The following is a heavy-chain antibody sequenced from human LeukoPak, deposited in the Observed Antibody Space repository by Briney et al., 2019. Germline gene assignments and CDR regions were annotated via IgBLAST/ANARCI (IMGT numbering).Heavy chain of an antibody. J-gene: IGHJ4*02. Sequence: PSETLSLTCTVSGGSISSYYWSWMRHPPGKGLEWIGYIYYSGSTNYNPSLKSRVTISVDTSKNQFSLKLSFVTAADTAVYYCARESNFWRAFDYWGQGTLVTVSS. V-gene: IGHV4-59*01. D-gene: IGHD3-3*01. CDR3: ARESNFWRAFDY. CDR1: GGSISSYY. CDR2: IYYSGST.